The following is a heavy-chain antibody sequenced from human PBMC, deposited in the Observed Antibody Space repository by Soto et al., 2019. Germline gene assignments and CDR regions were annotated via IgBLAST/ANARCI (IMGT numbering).Heavy chain of an antibody. D-gene: IGHD3-22*01. CDR2: ISTDNGIT. CDR3: AADPRYYYDSSGYYHPPYAFDI. Sequence: GASVKVSCKASGGTFSSYTISWVRQAPGQGLEWMGWISTDNGITNYAQHLQGRVTITRDMSTSTAYMELSSLRSEDTAVYYCAADPRYYYDSSGYYHPPYAFDIWGQGTMVTVSS. J-gene: IGHJ3*02. CDR1: GGTFSSYT. V-gene: IGHV1-18*01.